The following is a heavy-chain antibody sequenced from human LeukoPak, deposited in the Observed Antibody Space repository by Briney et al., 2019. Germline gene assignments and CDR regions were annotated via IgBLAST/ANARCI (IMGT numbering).Heavy chain of an antibody. CDR3: ARGIPDV. CDR1: GFTFSGSA. V-gene: IGHV3-21*01. CDR2: ISSSSSYI. J-gene: IGHJ6*02. Sequence: GGSLRLSCAASGFTFSGSAIHWVRQAPGKGLEWVSSISSSSSYIYYADSVKGRFTISRDNAKNSLYLQMNSLRAEDTAVYYCARGIPDVWGQGTTVTVSS.